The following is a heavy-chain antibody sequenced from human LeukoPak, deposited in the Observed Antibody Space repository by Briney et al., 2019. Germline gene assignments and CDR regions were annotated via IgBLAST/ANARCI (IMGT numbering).Heavy chain of an antibody. D-gene: IGHD3-22*01. CDR1: GFTVSSYW. J-gene: IGHJ3*02. CDR2: IKQDGSEK. Sequence: GGSLRLSCAASGFTVSSYWMSWVRQAPGKGLEWVANIKQDGSEKYYVDSVKGRFTISRDNAKNSLYLQMNSLRAEDTAVYYCARDYYDSSGYLGAFDIWGQGTMVTVSS. V-gene: IGHV3-7*01. CDR3: ARDYYDSSGYLGAFDI.